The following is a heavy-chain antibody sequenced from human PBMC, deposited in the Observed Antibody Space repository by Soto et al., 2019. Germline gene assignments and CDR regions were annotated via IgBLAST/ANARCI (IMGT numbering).Heavy chain of an antibody. V-gene: IGHV3-48*01. D-gene: IGHD2-2*01. CDR2: INSGSTSV. Sequence: GGSLRLSCVVSGFDFNSYSMNWVRQAPGKGLEWISYINSGSTSVFYADSVKGRFTISRDNAKNSLYLQMNSLRAEDTAVYYCTSSRSPDDYWGQGTLVTVSS. J-gene: IGHJ4*02. CDR1: GFDFNSYS. CDR3: TSSRSPDDY.